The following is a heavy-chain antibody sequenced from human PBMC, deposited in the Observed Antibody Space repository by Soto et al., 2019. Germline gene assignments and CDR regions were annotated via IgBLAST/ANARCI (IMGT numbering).Heavy chain of an antibody. CDR2: IYHSGSI. J-gene: IGHJ4*02. V-gene: IGHV4-38-2*01. CDR3: ARTMAAFGTSLDY. D-gene: IGHD6-13*01. Sequence: SETLSLTCAVSGYLISSGHYWTWIRQPPEKGLEWVGSIYHSGSIFYNASLKSRVTITADTSKNQISLKLSSVTAADTAVYFCARTMAAFGTSLDYWGLGILVTVSS. CDR1: GYLISSGHY.